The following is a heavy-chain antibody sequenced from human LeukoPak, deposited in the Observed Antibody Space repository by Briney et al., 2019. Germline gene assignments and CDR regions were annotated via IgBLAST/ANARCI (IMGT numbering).Heavy chain of an antibody. V-gene: IGHV4-61*02. CDR3: ASSRPRQLVGGHAFDI. D-gene: IGHD6-6*01. Sequence: SQTLSLTCSVSGGSISSGSYYWSWIRQPAGKGLEWIGRIYTSGSTNYNPSLKSRVTISVDTSKNQFSLKLSSVTAADTAVYYCASSRPRQLVGGHAFDIWGQGTMVTVSS. CDR1: GGSISSGSYY. CDR2: IYTSGST. J-gene: IGHJ3*02.